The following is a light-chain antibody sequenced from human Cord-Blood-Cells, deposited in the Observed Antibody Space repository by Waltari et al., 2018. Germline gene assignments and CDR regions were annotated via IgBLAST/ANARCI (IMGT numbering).Light chain of an antibody. CDR2: WAS. Sequence: DIVMTQSPDSLAVSLGERATINCKSSQSVLYSSNNKKYLACEQQKPGQPPKLLIYWASTRASGVPDRFSGSGSGTDFTLTISSLQAEDVAVYYCQQYYSTPYTFGQGTKLEIK. CDR3: QQYYSTPYT. J-gene: IGKJ2*01. CDR1: QSVLYSSNNKKY. V-gene: IGKV4-1*01.